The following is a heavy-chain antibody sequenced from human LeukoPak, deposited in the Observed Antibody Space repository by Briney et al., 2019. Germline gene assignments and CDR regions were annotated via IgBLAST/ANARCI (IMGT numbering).Heavy chain of an antibody. J-gene: IGHJ4*02. D-gene: IGHD3-22*01. CDR1: GYTFTGYY. V-gene: IGHV1-2*02. CDR2: INPNSGGT. Sequence: GASVKVSCKASGYTFTGYYMHWVRQAPGQGLEWMGWINPNSGGTNYAQKFQGRVTMTRDTSISTAYMELSRLRSDDTAVYYCARAGTYDSSGYYPSWGQGTLVTVSS. CDR3: ARAGTYDSSGYYPS.